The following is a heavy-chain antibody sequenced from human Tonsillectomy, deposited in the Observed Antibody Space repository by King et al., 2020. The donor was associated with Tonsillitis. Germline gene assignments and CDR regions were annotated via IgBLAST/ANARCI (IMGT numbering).Heavy chain of an antibody. J-gene: IGHJ6*02. CDR3: ARGGGYSGYDYYYGMDV. CDR2: IYSGGST. CDR1: GFPVSSNY. D-gene: IGHD5-12*01. Sequence: VQLVESGGGLVQPGGSLRLSCAASGFPVSSNYMSWVRQAPGKGLEWVSVIYSGGSTYYADSVKGRFTISRDNSKNTLYLQMNSLRAEDTAVYYCARGGGYSGYDYYYGMDVWGQGTTVTVSS. V-gene: IGHV3-66*01.